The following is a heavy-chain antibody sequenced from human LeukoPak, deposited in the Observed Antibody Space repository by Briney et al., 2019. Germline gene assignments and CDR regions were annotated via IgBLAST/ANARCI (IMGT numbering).Heavy chain of an antibody. V-gene: IGHV3-23*01. CDR2: ISASGGST. D-gene: IGHD3-22*01. Sequence: GGSLRLSCAASGSTFSNYAMTWVRQAPGKGLEWLSTISASGGSTYYADSVKGRFTISRDNSKNTLYLQMHSLRAEDTAVYYCARASQPLIAVVISPDYWGQGTLVTVSS. J-gene: IGHJ4*02. CDR3: ARASQPLIAVVISPDY. CDR1: GSTFSNYA.